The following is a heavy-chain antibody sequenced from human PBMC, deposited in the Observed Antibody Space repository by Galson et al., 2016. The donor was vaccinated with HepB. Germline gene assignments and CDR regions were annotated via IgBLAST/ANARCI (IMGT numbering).Heavy chain of an antibody. V-gene: IGHV1-69*13. J-gene: IGHJ4*02. D-gene: IGHD5-12*01. CDR1: GGTFNYYA. CDR3: AREGIVTNHSPLDY. CDR2: IIPMFGTA. Sequence: SVKVSCKASGGTFNYYAINWVRQAPGQGLEWMGKIIPMFGTANYALKFQGRVTITADESTSTGYMELSSLTSEDTAMYYCAREGIVTNHSPLDYWGQGTLVTVS.